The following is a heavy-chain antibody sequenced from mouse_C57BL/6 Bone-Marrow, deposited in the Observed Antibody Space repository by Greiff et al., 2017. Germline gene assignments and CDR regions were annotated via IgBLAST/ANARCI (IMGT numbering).Heavy chain of an antibody. J-gene: IGHJ3*01. Sequence: VQLQQSGAELVRPGASVKLSCTASGFNIKDDYMHWVKQRPEQGLEWIGWIDPENGDTEYASKFQGKATITAATSSNTAYLQLSSLTSEDPAVYYCTPLSYGSSSAWFAYWGQGTLVTVSA. CDR1: GFNIKDDY. V-gene: IGHV14-4*01. D-gene: IGHD1-1*01. CDR2: IDPENGDT. CDR3: TPLSYGSSSAWFAY.